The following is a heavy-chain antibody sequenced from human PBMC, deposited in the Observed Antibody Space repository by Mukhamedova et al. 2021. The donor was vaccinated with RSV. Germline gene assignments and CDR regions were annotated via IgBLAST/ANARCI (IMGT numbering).Heavy chain of an antibody. CDR3: ARTKRGGTVTTFDY. J-gene: IGHJ4*02. Sequence: AEYMGGRVTMTRDTSTSTVYMELSSLRSEDMAVYYCARTKRGGTVTTFDYWGQGTLVTVSS. D-gene: IGHD4-11*01. V-gene: IGHV1-46*04.